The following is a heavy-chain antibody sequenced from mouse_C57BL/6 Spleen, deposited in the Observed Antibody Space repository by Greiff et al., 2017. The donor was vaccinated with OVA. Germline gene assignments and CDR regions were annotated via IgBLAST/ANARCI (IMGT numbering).Heavy chain of an antibody. CDR3: ARGVTTVGDRYFDV. V-gene: IGHV2-2*01. D-gene: IGHD1-1*01. CDR1: GFSLTSYG. J-gene: IGHJ1*03. CDR2: IWSGGGT. Sequence: VMLVESGPGLVQPSQSLSITCTVSGFSLTSYGVHWVRQSPGKGLEWLGVIWSGGGTDYNAAFISRLGISKDNSKSKVFFKMNSLQADDTAIYYCARGVTTVGDRYFDVWGTGTTVTVSS.